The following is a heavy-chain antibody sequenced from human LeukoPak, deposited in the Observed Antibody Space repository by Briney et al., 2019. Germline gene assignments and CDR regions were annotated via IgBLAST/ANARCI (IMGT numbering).Heavy chain of an antibody. D-gene: IGHD2-2*01. CDR3: ARGLGYCSSTSCAAYNWYDY. CDR1: GFTFSTYW. V-gene: IGHV3-74*01. CDR2: INSDVRST. Sequence: GGSLRLSCAASGFTFSTYWMHWVRQAPGKGLVWVSHINSDVRSTSYADSVKGRFTISRDNARNTLYLQMNSLRAEDTAVYYCARGLGYCSSTSCAAYNWYDYWGQGTLVTVSS. J-gene: IGHJ4*02.